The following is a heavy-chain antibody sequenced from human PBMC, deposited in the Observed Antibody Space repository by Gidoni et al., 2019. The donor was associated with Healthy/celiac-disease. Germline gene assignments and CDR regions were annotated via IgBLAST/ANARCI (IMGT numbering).Heavy chain of an antibody. CDR1: GFTFSSYW. V-gene: IGHV3-74*01. CDR3: ARGEVYYDSSGYYKGDAFDI. Sequence: EVPLVVSGGGLVQPGVSVRLSCAASGFTFSSYWMHWVRQAPGTGLVWCSRMNSDGSSTSYAGSVKGRFTISRDNAKNTLYLQKNSLRAEDTAVYYCARGEVYYDSSGYYKGDAFDIWGQGTMVTVSS. CDR2: MNSDGSST. J-gene: IGHJ3*02. D-gene: IGHD3-22*01.